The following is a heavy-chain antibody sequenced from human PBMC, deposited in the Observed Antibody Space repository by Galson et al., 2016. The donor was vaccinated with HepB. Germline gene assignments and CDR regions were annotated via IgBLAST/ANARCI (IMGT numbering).Heavy chain of an antibody. Sequence: SLRLSCAASGFTFSSYWTHWVRQVPGKGLVMVARTNTDGSDTGYADSVKGRFTISRDNAKNTLYLQMNTLRAEDTAVYYCARDYLTYTGSYLYSWGQGTLVTVSS. CDR2: TNTDGSDT. V-gene: IGHV3-74*01. D-gene: IGHD1-26*01. CDR1: GFTFSSYW. CDR3: ARDYLTYTGSYLYS. J-gene: IGHJ4*02.